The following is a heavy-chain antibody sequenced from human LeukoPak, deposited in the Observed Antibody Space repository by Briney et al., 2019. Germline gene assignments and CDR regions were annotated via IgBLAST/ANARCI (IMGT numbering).Heavy chain of an antibody. CDR3: ARGGGYDSSDYPPYYFDY. CDR2: MYYGGST. D-gene: IGHD3-22*01. Sequence: TSETLSLTCTVSGGSITSSSYYWGWIRQPPGKGLEWIGSMYYGGSTYYNPSLKSRVTISVDTSKNQFSLKLSSVTAADTAVYYCARGGGYDSSDYPPYYFDYWGQGTLVTVSS. CDR1: GGSITSSSYY. V-gene: IGHV4-39*02. J-gene: IGHJ4*02.